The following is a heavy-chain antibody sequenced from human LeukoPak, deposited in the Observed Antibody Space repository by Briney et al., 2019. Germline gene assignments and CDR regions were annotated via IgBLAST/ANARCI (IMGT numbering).Heavy chain of an antibody. CDR3: ARVHWYFDF. J-gene: IGHJ2*01. CDR1: GFTFSSIW. V-gene: IGHV3-7*04. Sequence: GGSLRLSCATSGFTFSSIWMSWVRQAPGKGLEWVANIKHDGSETNYVDSVKGRFTISRDNAKNSLYLQMNSLRVEDTAVYYCARVHWYFDFWGRGTLVTVSS. CDR2: IKHDGSET.